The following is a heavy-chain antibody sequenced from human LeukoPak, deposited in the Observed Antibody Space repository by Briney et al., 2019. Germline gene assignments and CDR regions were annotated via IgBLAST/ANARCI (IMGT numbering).Heavy chain of an antibody. Sequence: GSLRLSCAASGFTFNNYWMDWVRQPPGKVLEWIGEIYHSGRANYNPSLKSRVTISLDKSKNQFSLNLSSVTAADTALYYCASSDGLPPRSDSSYDVFDYWGQGTLVTVSS. V-gene: IGHV4-4*02. CDR2: IYHSGRA. CDR1: GFTFNNYW. CDR3: ASSDGLPPRSDSSYDVFDY. J-gene: IGHJ4*02. D-gene: IGHD5-12*01.